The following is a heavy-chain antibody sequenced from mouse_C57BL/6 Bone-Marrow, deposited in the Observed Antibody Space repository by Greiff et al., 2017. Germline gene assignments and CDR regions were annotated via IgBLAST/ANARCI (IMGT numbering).Heavy chain of an antibody. Sequence: VQLQQPGAELVRPGTSVKLSCKASGYTFTSYWMHWVKQRPGQGLEWIGVIDPSGSYTNYNQKVKGKATLTVDTSSSTADMQRSSLTSEDSAVYYCARGYYGGIYDYWGRGTTLTVSS. CDR1: GYTFTSYW. CDR3: ARGYYGGIYDY. D-gene: IGHD1-1*01. CDR2: IDPSGSYT. J-gene: IGHJ2*01. V-gene: IGHV1-59*01.